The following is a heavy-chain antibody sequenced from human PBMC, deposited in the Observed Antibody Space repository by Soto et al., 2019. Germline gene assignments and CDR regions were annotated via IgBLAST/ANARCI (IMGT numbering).Heavy chain of an antibody. J-gene: IGHJ5*02. CDR3: ARDNIVVVPAAYNWFDP. CDR2: ISSSSSYI. Sequence: PVGSLRLACAASGFTFSSYSMNWVRQAPGKGLEWVSSISSSSSYIYYADSVKGRFTISRDNAKNSLYLQMNSLRAEDTAVYYCARDNIVVVPAAYNWFDPWGQGTLVTVSS. D-gene: IGHD2-2*01. CDR1: GFTFSSYS. V-gene: IGHV3-21*01.